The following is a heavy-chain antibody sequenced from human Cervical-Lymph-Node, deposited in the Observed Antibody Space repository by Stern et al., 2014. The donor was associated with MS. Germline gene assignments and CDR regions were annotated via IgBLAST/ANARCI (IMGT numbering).Heavy chain of an antibody. CDR1: GFTFSSYG. V-gene: IGHV3-30*18. CDR2: ISYDGSNK. J-gene: IGHJ6*02. Sequence: VQLEESGGGVVQPGRSLRLSCAASGFTFSSYGMHWVRQAPGKGLEWVAVISYDGSNKYYADSVKGRFNISRDNSKNTLYLQMNSLRAEDTAVYYCAKDDSWELPDYYYGMDVWGQGTTVTVSS. CDR3: AKDDSWELPDYYYGMDV. D-gene: IGHD1-26*01.